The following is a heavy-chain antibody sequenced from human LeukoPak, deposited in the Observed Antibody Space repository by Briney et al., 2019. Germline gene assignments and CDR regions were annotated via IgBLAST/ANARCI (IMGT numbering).Heavy chain of an antibody. CDR3: ARGAAGSSSRRIYYGMDV. CDR1: GFTFDDYG. CDR2: INWNGGST. Sequence: PGGSLRLSCAASGFTFDDYGMSWVRQAPGKGLEWVSGINWNGGSTGYADSVKGRFTISRDNARNSLYLQMSSLRAEDTAVYYCARGAAGSSSRRIYYGMDVWGQGTTVTVSS. J-gene: IGHJ6*02. D-gene: IGHD6-6*01. V-gene: IGHV3-20*04.